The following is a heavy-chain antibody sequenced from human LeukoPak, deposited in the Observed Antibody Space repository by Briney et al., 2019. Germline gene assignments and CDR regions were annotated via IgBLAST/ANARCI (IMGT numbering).Heavy chain of an antibody. V-gene: IGHV3-7*01. CDR3: TKNTHDY. D-gene: IGHD1/OR15-1a*01. CDR1: GFTFSGSR. CDR2: IKGDGSGK. J-gene: IGHJ4*02. Sequence: PGGSLRLSCAASGFTFSGSRMSWVRQAPGKGLEWVATIKGDGSGKFYVDSVKGRFAISRDDAKSSLFLQMDSLRSEDTAVYYCTKNTHDYWGQGTLVTVSS.